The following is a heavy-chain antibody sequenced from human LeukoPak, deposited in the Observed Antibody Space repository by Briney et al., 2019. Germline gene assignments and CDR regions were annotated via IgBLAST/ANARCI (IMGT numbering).Heavy chain of an antibody. CDR2: IYPGDSDV. CDR3: ARPGGYSAGWSMDY. V-gene: IGHV5-51*01. Sequence: GESLKISGKGFGYSFTNYWIAWVRPMPGKGLEWMGIIYPGDSDVRYSPSFQGQVTISVDKSISTAYLQWNSLRASDTAIYYCARPGGYSAGWSMDYWGQGTLVTVSS. D-gene: IGHD5-12*01. J-gene: IGHJ4*02. CDR1: GYSFTNYW.